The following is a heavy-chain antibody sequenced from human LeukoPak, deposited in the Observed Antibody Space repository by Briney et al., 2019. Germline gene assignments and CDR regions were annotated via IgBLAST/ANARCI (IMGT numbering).Heavy chain of an antibody. CDR2: IYYSGST. D-gene: IGHD6-19*01. V-gene: IGHV4-59*08. Sequence: SETLSLTCTVSGGSISSYYWSWIRQPPGKGLEWIGYIYYSGSTNYNPSLKSRVTISVDTSKNQFSLKLSSVTAADTAVYYCARQSSYTSGWYSDYWGQGTLVIVSS. J-gene: IGHJ4*02. CDR3: ARQSSYTSGWYSDY. CDR1: GGSISSYY.